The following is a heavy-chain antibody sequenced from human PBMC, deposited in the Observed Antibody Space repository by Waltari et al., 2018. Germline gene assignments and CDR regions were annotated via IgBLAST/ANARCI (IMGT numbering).Heavy chain of an antibody. V-gene: IGHV3-74*01. D-gene: IGHD1-26*01. CDR1: GFSFSDYW. Sequence: EVQLVESGGALVQPGGSLRLSCAASGFSFSDYWMHWVRQIPGKGLVWESRIHHAWRATWYAESVKGRFTISRDNAKNTLFLQMNSLRDEDTGVYFWAREVETHGVGATDYWGQGTLVTVSS. CDR2: IHHAWRAT. CDR3: AREVETHGVGATDY. J-gene: IGHJ4*02.